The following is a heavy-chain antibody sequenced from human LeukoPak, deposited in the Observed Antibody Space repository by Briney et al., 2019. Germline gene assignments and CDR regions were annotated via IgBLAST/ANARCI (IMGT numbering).Heavy chain of an antibody. Sequence: SETLSLTCTVSGGSISSYYWSWIRQPPGKELEWIGYIYYSGSTDYNPSLKSRVTISVDTSKNQFSLKLSSVTAADTAVYYCAREHSGSSLWGQGTLVTVSS. V-gene: IGHV4-59*01. CDR1: GGSISSYY. CDR2: IYYSGST. J-gene: IGHJ4*02. D-gene: IGHD1-26*01. CDR3: AREHSGSSL.